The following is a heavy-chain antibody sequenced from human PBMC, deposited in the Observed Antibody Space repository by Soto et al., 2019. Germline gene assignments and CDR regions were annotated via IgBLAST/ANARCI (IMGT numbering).Heavy chain of an antibody. Sequence: SEPLSLTCTLSGTFITSYYCCCIRLSPWKGLEWIGYLYNTGSTIYNPFLKSRVTISVDTSKNQFSLKLSSVTAADTAVYYCAAYSAWFDPWGQGTLVTVS. V-gene: IGHV4-59*12. D-gene: IGHD2-15*01. CDR3: AAYSAWFDP. J-gene: IGHJ5*02. CDR2: LYNTGST. CDR1: GTFITSYY.